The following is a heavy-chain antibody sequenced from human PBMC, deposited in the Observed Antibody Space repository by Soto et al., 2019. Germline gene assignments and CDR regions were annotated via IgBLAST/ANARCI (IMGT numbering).Heavy chain of an antibody. CDR3: AGGMGCSGGSCYYYYYMDV. CDR1: GGSISSSSYY. D-gene: IGHD2-15*01. J-gene: IGHJ6*03. CDR2: IYYSGST. Sequence: SETLSLTCTVSGGSISSSSYYWSWIRQPPGKGLEWIGYIYYSGSTNYNPSLKSRVTISVDTSKNQFSLKLSSVTAADTAVYYCAGGMGCSGGSCYYYYYMDVWGKGTTVTVSS. V-gene: IGHV4-61*05.